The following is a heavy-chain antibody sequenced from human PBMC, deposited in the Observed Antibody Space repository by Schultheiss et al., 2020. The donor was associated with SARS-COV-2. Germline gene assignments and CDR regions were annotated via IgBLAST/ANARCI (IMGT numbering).Heavy chain of an antibody. CDR2: INPSGGST. Sequence: ASVKVSCKASGYTFTSYYMHWVRQAPGQGLEWMGIINPSGGSTSYAQKFQGRVTMTRDTSTSTVYMELSSLRSEDTAVYYCATITGIGVAAGKEPWFDPWGQGTLVTVSS. CDR1: GYTFTSYY. J-gene: IGHJ5*02. CDR3: ATITGIGVAAGKEPWFDP. D-gene: IGHD6-13*01. V-gene: IGHV1-46*01.